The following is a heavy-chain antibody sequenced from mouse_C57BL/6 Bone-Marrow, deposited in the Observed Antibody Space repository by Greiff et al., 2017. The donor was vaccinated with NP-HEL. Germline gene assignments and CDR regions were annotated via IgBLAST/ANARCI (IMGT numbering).Heavy chain of an antibody. J-gene: IGHJ2*01. CDR2: IYPGSGST. CDR3: ASDYYGSSYGGDY. CDR1: GYTFTSYW. V-gene: IGHV1-55*01. Sequence: VQLQQPGAELVKPGASVKMSCKASGYTFTSYWITWVKQRPGQGLEWIGDIYPGSGSTNYNEKFKSKATLTVDTSSSTAYMQLSSLTSEDSAVYYCASDYYGSSYGGDYRGQGTTLTVSS. D-gene: IGHD1-1*01.